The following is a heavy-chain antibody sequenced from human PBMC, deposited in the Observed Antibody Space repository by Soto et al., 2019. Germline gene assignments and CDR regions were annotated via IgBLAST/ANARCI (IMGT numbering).Heavy chain of an antibody. D-gene: IGHD2-2*01. J-gene: IGHJ5*02. CDR1: GYTFSNYG. Sequence: QVQLVQSGGEVKRPGASVKVSCKTSGYTFSNYGITWVRQAPGQPLEWLGWISLYSDGTNYAQKFQGRVSMTTDTYTTTASMELRSLRSDDTAVYYCARVVPGAEAWFGPWGKGTLVTVSS. V-gene: IGHV1-18*01. CDR3: ARVVPGAEAWFGP. CDR2: ISLYSDGT.